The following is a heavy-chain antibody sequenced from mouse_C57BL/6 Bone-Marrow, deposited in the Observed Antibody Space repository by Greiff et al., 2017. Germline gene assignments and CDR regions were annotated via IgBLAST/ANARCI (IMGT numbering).Heavy chain of an antibody. Sequence: VQLQHSGAELARPGASVKLSCKASGYTFTSYGISWVKQRTGQGLEWIGEIYPRSGNTYYNEKFKGKATLTADKSSSTAYMELRSLTSEDSAVYFCAQSFAYWGQGTLVTVSA. CDR3: AQSFAY. J-gene: IGHJ3*01. V-gene: IGHV1-81*01. CDR2: IYPRSGNT. CDR1: GYTFTSYG.